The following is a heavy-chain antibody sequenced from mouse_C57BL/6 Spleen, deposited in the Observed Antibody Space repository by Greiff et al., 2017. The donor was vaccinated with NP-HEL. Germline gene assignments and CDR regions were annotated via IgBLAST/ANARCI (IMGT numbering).Heavy chain of an antibody. Sequence: QVQLQQSGAELVKPGASVKISCKASGYAFSSYWMNWVKQRPGKGLEWIGQIYPGDGDTNYNGKFKGKATLTADKSSSTAYMQLSSLTSEDSAVYFCARWGRSSGYDEANYFDYWGQGTTLTVSS. CDR3: ARWGRSSGYDEANYFDY. J-gene: IGHJ2*01. D-gene: IGHD2-2*01. V-gene: IGHV1-80*01. CDR2: IYPGDGDT. CDR1: GYAFSSYW.